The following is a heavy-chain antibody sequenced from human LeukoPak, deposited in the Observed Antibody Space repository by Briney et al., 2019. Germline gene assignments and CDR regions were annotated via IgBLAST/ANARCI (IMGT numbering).Heavy chain of an antibody. CDR1: GFTFDDYA. D-gene: IGHD3-10*01. J-gene: IGHJ4*02. CDR2: ISLNSGSI. CDR3: AKDGSPYIYYYGSGSYGFV. Sequence: GGSLRLSCAASGFTFDDYAMHWVRQAPGKGLEWVSGISLNSGSIGYADSVKGRFTISRDNAKNSLYLQMNSLRAEDTALYYCAKDGSPYIYYYGSGSYGFVWGQGTLVTVSS. V-gene: IGHV3-9*01.